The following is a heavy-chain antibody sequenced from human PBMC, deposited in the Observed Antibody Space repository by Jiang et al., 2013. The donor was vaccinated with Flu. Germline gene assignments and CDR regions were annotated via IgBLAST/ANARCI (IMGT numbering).Heavy chain of an antibody. CDR2: ISNSGSYK. CDR1: GFTFSSYT. D-gene: IGHD6-6*01. Sequence: VQLVESGGGLVKPGGSLRLSCVASGFTFSSYTINWVRQAPGKGLEWVSSISNSGSYKYYADSVRGRFTISRDNAKNSLYLQMDSLRAEGTAVYYCARDDPYSTSSDGFDIWGQGQWSPSLQ. V-gene: IGHV3-21*01. J-gene: IGHJ3*02. CDR3: ARDDPYSTSSDGFDI.